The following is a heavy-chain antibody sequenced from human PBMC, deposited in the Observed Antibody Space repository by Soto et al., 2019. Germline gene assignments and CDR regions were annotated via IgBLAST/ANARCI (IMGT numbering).Heavy chain of an antibody. V-gene: IGHV3-23*01. Sequence: GGSLRLSCAASGFTFSSYAMSWVRQAPGKGLEWVSAISGSGGSTYYADSVKGRFTISRDNSKNTLYLQMNSLRAEDTAVYYWARDLYYYGSGSFGYWGQGTLVPVSA. J-gene: IGHJ4*02. CDR1: GFTFSSYA. CDR2: ISGSGGST. D-gene: IGHD3-10*01. CDR3: ARDLYYYGSGSFGY.